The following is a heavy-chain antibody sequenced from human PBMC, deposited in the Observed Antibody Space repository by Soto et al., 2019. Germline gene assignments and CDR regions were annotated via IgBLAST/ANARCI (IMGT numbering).Heavy chain of an antibody. CDR2: IYPGDSDT. Sequence: PGESLKISCKGSGYSVTSYWMGWVRQMPGKGLEWMGIIYPGDSDTRYSPSFQGQVTISADKSISTAYLQWSSLKASDTAMYYCARTSAAGKYYYGMDVWGQGTTVTVSS. CDR3: ARTSAAGKYYYGMDV. CDR1: GYSVTSYW. D-gene: IGHD6-13*01. J-gene: IGHJ6*02. V-gene: IGHV5-51*01.